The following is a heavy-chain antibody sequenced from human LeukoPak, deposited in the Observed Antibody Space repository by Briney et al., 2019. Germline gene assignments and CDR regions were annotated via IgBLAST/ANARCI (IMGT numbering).Heavy chain of an antibody. CDR1: GFTFSSYW. CDR2: INSDGSST. J-gene: IGHJ4*02. D-gene: IGHD3-10*01. V-gene: IGHV3-74*01. CDR3: ARDRAGSPNTGFDY. Sequence: GGSLRLSCAASGFTFSSYWMHWVRQAPGKGLVWVSRINSDGSSTSYADSAKGRFTISRDNAKNTLYLQMNSLRAEDTAVYYCARDRAGSPNTGFDYWGQGTLVTVSS.